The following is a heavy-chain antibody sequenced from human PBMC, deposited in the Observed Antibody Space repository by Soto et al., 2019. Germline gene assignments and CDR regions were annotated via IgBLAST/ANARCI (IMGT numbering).Heavy chain of an antibody. CDR1: GFTFSNYW. CDR3: ASVAI. D-gene: IGHD5-12*01. Sequence: EVQLVESGGGLVQPGGSLGLSCAASGFTFSNYWMSWFRQAPGKGLEWVANIKQDGTEKNYVDSVRGRFTISRDNAKNSLDLQMNSLTAEDTAVYYCASVAIWGQGTLVTVSS. V-gene: IGHV3-7*01. J-gene: IGHJ4*02. CDR2: IKQDGTEK.